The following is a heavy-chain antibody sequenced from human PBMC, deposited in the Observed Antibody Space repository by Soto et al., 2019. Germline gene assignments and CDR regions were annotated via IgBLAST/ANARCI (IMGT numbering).Heavy chain of an antibody. V-gene: IGHV1-18*01. CDR3: ARDLRASYGGNSGRPYYYYYYGMDV. CDR1: GYTFTSYG. J-gene: IGHJ6*02. D-gene: IGHD4-17*01. Sequence: ASVKVSCKASGYTFTSYGISWVRQAPGQGLEWMGWISAYNGNTNYAQKLQGRVTMTTDTSTSTAYMELRSLRSDDTAVYYCARDLRASYGGNSGRPYYYYYYGMDVWGQGTTVTVSS. CDR2: ISAYNGNT.